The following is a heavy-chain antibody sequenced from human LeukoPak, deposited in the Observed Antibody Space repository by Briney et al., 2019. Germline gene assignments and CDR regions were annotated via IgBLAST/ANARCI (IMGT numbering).Heavy chain of an antibody. D-gene: IGHD3-22*01. Sequence: GASVKVSCKASGYTFTSYTMHWVRQAPGQRLEWMGWINADNHNTKYSQKFQGRVTITGDTSASTAYLELSSLRSEDSAVYYCARPPYPYYYDSSDEWAFHIWGQGTMVTVSS. J-gene: IGHJ3*02. CDR3: ARPPYPYYYDSSDEWAFHI. V-gene: IGHV1-3*01. CDR2: INADNHNT. CDR1: GYTFTSYT.